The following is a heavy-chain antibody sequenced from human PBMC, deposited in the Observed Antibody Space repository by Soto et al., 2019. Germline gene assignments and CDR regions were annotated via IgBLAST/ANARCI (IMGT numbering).Heavy chain of an antibody. CDR2: ISYDGSNK. Sequence: XESLRLSCAASGFTFSSYAMHWVRQAPGKGLEWVAVISYDGSNKYYADSVKGRFTISRDNSKNTLYLQMNSLRAEDTAVYYCARASTTVEGNYYYYYGMDVWGQGTTVTVSS. D-gene: IGHD4-17*01. J-gene: IGHJ6*02. V-gene: IGHV3-30-3*01. CDR1: GFTFSSYA. CDR3: ARASTTVEGNYYYYYGMDV.